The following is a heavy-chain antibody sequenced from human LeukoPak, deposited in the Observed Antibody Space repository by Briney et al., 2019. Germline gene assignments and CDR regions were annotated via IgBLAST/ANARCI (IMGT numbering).Heavy chain of an antibody. CDR3: ARGKNYYGSGSDPSDY. V-gene: IGHV4-59*01. J-gene: IGHJ4*02. CDR1: GGSISSYY. CDR2: FYYSGST. D-gene: IGHD3-10*01. Sequence: SETLSLTCTVSGGSISSYYWSWIRQPPGKGLEWIVYFYYSGSTNYNPSLKSRVTISVDTSKNQFSLRLSSVTAADTAVYYCARGKNYYGSGSDPSDYWGQGTLVTVSS.